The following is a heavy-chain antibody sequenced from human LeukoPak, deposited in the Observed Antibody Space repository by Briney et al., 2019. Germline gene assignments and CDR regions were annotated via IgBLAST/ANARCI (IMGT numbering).Heavy chain of an antibody. Sequence: PSETLSLTCAVYGGSFSGYYWSWIRQPPGKGLEWIGEINHSGSTNYNPSLKSRVTISVDTSKNQFSLKLSSVTAADTAVYYCARRVVARLAFDYWGQGTLVTVSS. CDR3: ARRVVARLAFDY. V-gene: IGHV4-34*01. CDR1: GGSFSGYY. J-gene: IGHJ4*02. CDR2: INHSGST. D-gene: IGHD5-12*01.